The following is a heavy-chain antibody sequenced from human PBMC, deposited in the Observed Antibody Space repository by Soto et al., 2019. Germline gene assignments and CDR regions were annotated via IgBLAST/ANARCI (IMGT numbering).Heavy chain of an antibody. CDR3: ARISMVRGVSGNWFDP. CDR2: MNPNSGNT. Sequence: QVQLVQSGAEVKKPGASVKVSCKASGYTFTSYDINWVRQATGQGLEWMGWMNPNSGNTGYAQKFQGRVTMTRNTSISTADMELSSLRSEDTAVYYCARISMVRGVSGNWFDPWGQGTLVTVSS. V-gene: IGHV1-8*01. CDR1: GYTFTSYD. J-gene: IGHJ5*02. D-gene: IGHD3-10*01.